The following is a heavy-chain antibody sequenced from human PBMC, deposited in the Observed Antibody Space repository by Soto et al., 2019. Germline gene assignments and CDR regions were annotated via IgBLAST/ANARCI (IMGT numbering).Heavy chain of an antibody. J-gene: IGHJ6*02. V-gene: IGHV3-74*03. D-gene: IGHD3-10*01. CDR1: GFSFSTTW. Sequence: EMQLVESGGGLVQPGGSLRLSCVVSGFSFSTTWMHWVRQAPGKGLVWVSRIDADDSSATYADSVKGRFTISRDNSKNTLYLQMNSLRPEDTAVYYCARDYYYSVDVWGQGTSVNVSS. CDR2: IDADDSSA. CDR3: ARDYYYSVDV.